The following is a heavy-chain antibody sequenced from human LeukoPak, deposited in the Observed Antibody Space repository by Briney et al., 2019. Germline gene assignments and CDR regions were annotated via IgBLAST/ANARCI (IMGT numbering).Heavy chain of an antibody. Sequence: AQTLSLTCTVSGGSVTSGSYYWSWIRQPPGKGLEWIGYIYYSGSTNYNPSLKSRVTISADTSKNQFSLKLSSVTAADTAVYYCARGLIAAAGPHIDYWGQGTLVTVSS. CDR2: IYYSGST. CDR1: GGSVTSGSYY. J-gene: IGHJ4*02. CDR3: ARGLIAAAGPHIDY. D-gene: IGHD6-13*01. V-gene: IGHV4-61*01.